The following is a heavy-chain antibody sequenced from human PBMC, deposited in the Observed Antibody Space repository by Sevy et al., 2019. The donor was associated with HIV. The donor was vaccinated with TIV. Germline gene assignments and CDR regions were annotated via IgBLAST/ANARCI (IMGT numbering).Heavy chain of an antibody. CDR2: INTNTGNP. Sequence: ASVKVSCKASGYTFTSYAMNWVRQAPGQGLEWMGSINTNTGNPTYAQGFTGRFVFSLDTSVSTAYLQISSLKAEDTAVYYCAISPRRATIVVVVARYGMDVWGQGTTVTVSS. J-gene: IGHJ6*02. D-gene: IGHD2-15*01. CDR3: AISPRRATIVVVVARYGMDV. V-gene: IGHV7-4-1*02. CDR1: GYTFTSYA.